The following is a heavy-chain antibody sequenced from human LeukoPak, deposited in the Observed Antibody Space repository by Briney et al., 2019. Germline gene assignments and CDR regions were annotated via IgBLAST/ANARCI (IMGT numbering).Heavy chain of an antibody. D-gene: IGHD4-17*01. J-gene: IGHJ4*02. Sequence: SETLSLTCTVSGGFVSSGSYYWSWIRQPPGKGLEWIGYIYYSGSTNYNPSLKSRVTISVDTSKNQFSLKLSSVTAADTAVYYCASSTVTVDYWGQGTLVTVSS. CDR3: ASSTVTVDY. V-gene: IGHV4-61*01. CDR1: GGFVSSGSYY. CDR2: IYYSGST.